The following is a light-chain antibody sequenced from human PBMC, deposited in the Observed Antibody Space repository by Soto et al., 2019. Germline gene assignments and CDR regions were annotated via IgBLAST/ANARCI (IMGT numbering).Light chain of an antibody. CDR1: QSVSSY. CDR2: DAS. CDR3: QQRSL. J-gene: IGKJ5*01. V-gene: IGKV3-11*01. Sequence: ESVLTQSPATVSLSPGERDTLSCRASQSVSSYLAWYQQKPGQAPRLLIYDASNRATGIPARFSGSGSGTDFTLTISSLEPEDFAVYYCQQRSLFGQGTRLEIK.